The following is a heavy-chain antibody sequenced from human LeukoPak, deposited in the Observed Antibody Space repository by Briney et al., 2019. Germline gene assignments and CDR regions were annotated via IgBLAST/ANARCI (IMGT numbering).Heavy chain of an antibody. Sequence: GGSLRLSCAASGFTFSSYAMSWVRQAPGKGLEWVSPISGSGGSTYYADSVKGRFTISRDNSKNTLYLQMNSLRAEDTAVYYCAKGVYSGSYRLSFSHWGQGTLVTVSS. CDR2: ISGSGGST. D-gene: IGHD1-26*01. CDR3: AKGVYSGSYRLSFSH. CDR1: GFTFSSYA. J-gene: IGHJ4*02. V-gene: IGHV3-23*01.